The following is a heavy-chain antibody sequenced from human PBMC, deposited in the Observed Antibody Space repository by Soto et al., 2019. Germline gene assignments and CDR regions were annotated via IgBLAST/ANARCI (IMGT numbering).Heavy chain of an antibody. V-gene: IGHV5-10-1*01. CDR1: GYSFANYW. D-gene: IGHD2-15*01. CDR2: IDPSDSYT. J-gene: IGHJ4*02. Sequence: GESLKISCKGSGYSFANYWISWVRQMPGKGLEWMGRIDPSDSYTNYGPSFQGHVTISADKSISTAYLQWSSLKASDTAMYYCARPSSGGGNPGYGIAYWGQGTLVTVSS. CDR3: ARPSSGGGNPGYGIAY.